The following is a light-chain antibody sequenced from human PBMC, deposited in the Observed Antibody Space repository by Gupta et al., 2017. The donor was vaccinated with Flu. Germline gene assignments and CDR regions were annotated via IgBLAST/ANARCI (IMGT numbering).Light chain of an antibody. J-gene: IGLJ1*01. CDR3: CSYAGGPYV. CDR2: DVN. Sequence: QSITISCSGTSSDVGNYYLVSWYQQHPGKAPKLMIYDVNKRPSGISNRFSGSKSANTASLTISGLQAEDDADYYCCSYAGGPYVFGTGTKVTVL. CDR1: SSDVGNYYL. V-gene: IGLV2-23*02.